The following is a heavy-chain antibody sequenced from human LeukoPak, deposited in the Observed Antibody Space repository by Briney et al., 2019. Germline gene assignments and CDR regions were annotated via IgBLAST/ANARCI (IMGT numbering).Heavy chain of an antibody. D-gene: IGHD5-18*01. CDR2: IYYSGNT. J-gene: IGHJ4*02. CDR1: SGSISSYY. V-gene: IGHV4-59*01. Sequence: SETLSLTCTVSSGSISSYYWSWLRQPPGKGLEWIGYIYYSGNTNYNPSLESRVTISVDTSKNQFSLKLSSVTAADTAVYYCATGGYSYGIAYWGQGTLVTVSS. CDR3: ATGGYSYGIAY.